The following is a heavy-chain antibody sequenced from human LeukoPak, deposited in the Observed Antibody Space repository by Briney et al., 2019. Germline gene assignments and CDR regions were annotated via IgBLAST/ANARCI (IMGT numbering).Heavy chain of an antibody. D-gene: IGHD6-13*01. CDR1: GYTFTGYY. J-gene: IGHJ5*02. V-gene: IGHV1-2*02. CDR3: ARAAAAGRGYNWFGP. CDR2: INLNSGGT. Sequence: GASVSVSCKASGYTFTGYYMHWVRQAPGQGLEWMGWINLNSGGTNYAQKFQGRVTMTRDTSISTAYMELGRLRSDDTAVYYCARAAAAGRGYNWFGPWGQGTLVTVSS.